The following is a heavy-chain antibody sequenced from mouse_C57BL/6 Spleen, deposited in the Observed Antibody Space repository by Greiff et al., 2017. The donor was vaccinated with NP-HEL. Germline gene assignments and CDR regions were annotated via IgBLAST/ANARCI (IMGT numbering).Heavy chain of an antibody. V-gene: IGHV1-64*01. Sequence: QVQLQQSGAELVKPGASVKLSCKASGYTFTSYWMHWVKQRPGQGLEWIGMIHPNSGSTNYNEKFKSKATLTVDKSSSTAYMQLSSLTSEDSAVYYCARPSNWESFAWFAYWGQGTLVTVSA. CDR2: IHPNSGST. J-gene: IGHJ3*01. CDR1: GYTFTSYW. CDR3: ARPSNWESFAWFAY. D-gene: IGHD4-1*01.